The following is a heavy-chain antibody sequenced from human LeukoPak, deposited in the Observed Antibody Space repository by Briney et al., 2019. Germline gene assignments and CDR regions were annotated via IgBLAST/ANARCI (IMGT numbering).Heavy chain of an antibody. Sequence: PGGSLRLSCAASGFTFSSYAMSWVRQAPGKGLEWVSAITSGGGDTFHADSVKGRFTISRDNSRNTLFLQMYSLRVEDTAVYYCAKGSSSSRPYYFDYWGQGTLVTVSS. D-gene: IGHD6-6*01. CDR2: ITSGGGDT. J-gene: IGHJ4*02. CDR3: AKGSSSSRPYYFDY. CDR1: GFTFSSYA. V-gene: IGHV3-23*01.